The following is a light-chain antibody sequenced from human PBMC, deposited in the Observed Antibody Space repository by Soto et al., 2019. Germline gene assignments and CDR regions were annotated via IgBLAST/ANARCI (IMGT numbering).Light chain of an antibody. CDR2: DTS. V-gene: IGKV3-11*01. J-gene: IGKJ4*01. CDR1: QSVDSF. Sequence: IVLTQSPASLSLSPGERATLSCRASQSVDSFLAWYQQKPGRTPRLLIYDTSNRATGIPARFSGSGSGTDFTLTISRLEPEDFAVYYCQQYNNWPLTFGGGTTVEIK. CDR3: QQYNNWPLT.